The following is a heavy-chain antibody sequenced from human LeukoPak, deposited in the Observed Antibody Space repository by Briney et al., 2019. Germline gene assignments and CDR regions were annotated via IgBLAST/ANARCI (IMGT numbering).Heavy chain of an antibody. V-gene: IGHV3-21*01. CDR3: ARFGREAPDY. D-gene: IGHD3-16*01. CDR2: ISSSSSYI. J-gene: IGHJ4*02. CDR1: GFTFSSYS. Sequence: GGSLRLSCAASGFTFSSYSMNWVRQAPGKGLEWVSSISSSSSYIYYADSVKGRFTISRDNAKNSLYLQMNSLRVEDTAVYYCARFGREAPDYWGQGTLVTVSS.